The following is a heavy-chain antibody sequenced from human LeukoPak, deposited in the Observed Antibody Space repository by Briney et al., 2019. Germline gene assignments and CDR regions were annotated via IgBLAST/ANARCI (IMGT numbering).Heavy chain of an antibody. CDR3: ARVSHSCSTSCYGQNWFDP. D-gene: IGHD2-2*01. Sequence: ASVKVSCKASGYTFTSYDTNWVRQATGQGLEWMGWMNPNSGNTGYAQKFQGRVTMTRNTSISTAYMELSSLRSEDTAVYYCARVSHSCSTSCYGQNWFDPWGQGTLVTVSS. CDR2: MNPNSGNT. J-gene: IGHJ5*02. V-gene: IGHV1-8*01. CDR1: GYTFTSYD.